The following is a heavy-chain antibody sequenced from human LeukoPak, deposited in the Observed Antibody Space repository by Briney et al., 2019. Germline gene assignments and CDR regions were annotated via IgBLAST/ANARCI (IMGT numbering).Heavy chain of an antibody. CDR3: AKGRNGWYPFDY. D-gene: IGHD6-19*01. Sequence: KPGGSLRLSCAASGFTFSGYSMSWVRQAPGKGLEWVSSITTTSSYIYYADSVKGLFTISRDNAKNSLHLQMNSLRAEDTAMYYCAKGRNGWYPFDYWGQGTLVTVSS. CDR1: GFTFSGYS. V-gene: IGHV3-21*01. J-gene: IGHJ4*02. CDR2: ITTTSSYI.